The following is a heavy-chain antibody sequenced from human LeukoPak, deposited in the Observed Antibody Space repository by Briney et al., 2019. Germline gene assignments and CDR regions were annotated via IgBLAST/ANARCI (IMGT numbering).Heavy chain of an antibody. CDR2: MNPNSGNT. CDR1: GYTFPSYD. J-gene: IGHJ4*02. D-gene: IGHD1-26*01. Sequence: ASVEVSCKTSGYTFPSYDINWVRQATGQGLEWMGWMNPNSGNTGYTQKFQGRVTISRNTSITTAYMELSSLRSEDTAVYYCARGPKWTGSYYYFDYWGQGTLVTVSS. V-gene: IGHV1-8*01. CDR3: ARGPKWTGSYYYFDY.